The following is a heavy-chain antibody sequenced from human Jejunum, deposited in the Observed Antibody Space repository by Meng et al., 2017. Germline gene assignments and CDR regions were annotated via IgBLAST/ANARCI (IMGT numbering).Heavy chain of an antibody. J-gene: IGHJ4*02. CDR2: INYGGGT. V-gene: IGHV4-34*01. Sequence: QVQLQQWGAGLLKPSETLSLTCAVYGGSFSDYYWTWIRQPPGKRLEWIGEINYGGGTNYNPSLKSRVSISGDTSNKQFSLKLTSVTAADTAVYYCARSPYSGSALPFFDYWGQGSLVTVSS. CDR1: GGSFSDYY. D-gene: IGHD1-26*01. CDR3: ARSPYSGSALPFFDY.